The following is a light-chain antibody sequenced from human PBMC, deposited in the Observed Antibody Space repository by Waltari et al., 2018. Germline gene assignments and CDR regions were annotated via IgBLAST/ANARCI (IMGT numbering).Light chain of an antibody. Sequence: QSALTQPASVPGSPGQSIPISCTGTSSDVGGYNVVSWYQQHPGKAPKLMVYDVTNLPSGVSNRFSGSKSGNTASLTISGLQAEDEADYYCSSYTSSISVVFGGGTKLTVL. CDR2: DVT. V-gene: IGLV2-14*03. J-gene: IGLJ2*01. CDR3: SSYTSSISVV. CDR1: SSDVGGYNV.